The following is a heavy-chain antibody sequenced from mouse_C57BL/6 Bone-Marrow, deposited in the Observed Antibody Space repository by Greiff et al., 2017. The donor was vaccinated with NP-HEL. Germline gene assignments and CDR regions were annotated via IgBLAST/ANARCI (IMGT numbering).Heavy chain of an antibody. V-gene: IGHV1-75*01. D-gene: IGHD1-1*01. Sequence: VQLQQSGPELVKPGASVKISCTASGYTFTDYYINWVKQRPGQGLEWIGWIFPGCGSTYYNDKFKGKATLTVDKSSSTAYMLLSRLTSEDSAVYFCAREVLLRPPGFDVWGKGTTVTVSS. CDR3: AREVLLRPPGFDV. CDR2: IFPGCGST. CDR1: GYTFTDYY. J-gene: IGHJ1*03.